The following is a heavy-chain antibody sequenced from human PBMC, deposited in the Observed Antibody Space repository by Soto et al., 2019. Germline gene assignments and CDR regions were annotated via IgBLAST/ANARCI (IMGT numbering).Heavy chain of an antibody. CDR1: GCTFSCYT. D-gene: IGHD2-15*01. CDR3: ARGQDIVVVVAATRLGYYYYGMDV. CDR2: IIPIFGTA. Sequence: SVKVSCKASGCTFSCYTISWERQAPGQGLEWVGGIIPIFGTANYAQKFQGRVTITADKSTSTAYMELSSLRSEDTAVYYCARGQDIVVVVAATRLGYYYYGMDVWGQGTTVTVSS. V-gene: IGHV1-69*06. J-gene: IGHJ6*02.